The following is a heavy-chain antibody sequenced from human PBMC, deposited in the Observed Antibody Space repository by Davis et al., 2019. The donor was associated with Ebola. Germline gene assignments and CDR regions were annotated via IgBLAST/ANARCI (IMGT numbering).Heavy chain of an antibody. J-gene: IGHJ6*02. CDR1: GGTFSSYA. Sequence: ASVKVSCKASGGTFSSYAISWVRQAPGQGLEWMGWISAYNGNTNYAQKLQGRVTMTTDTSTSTAYMELRSLRSDDTAVYYCARGAATVITLLMDVWGQGTTVTVSS. V-gene: IGHV1-18*01. D-gene: IGHD4-17*01. CDR2: ISAYNGNT. CDR3: ARGAATVITLLMDV.